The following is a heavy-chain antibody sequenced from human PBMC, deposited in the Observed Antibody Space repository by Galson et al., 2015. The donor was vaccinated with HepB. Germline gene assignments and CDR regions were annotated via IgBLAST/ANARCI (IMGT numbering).Heavy chain of an antibody. CDR1: GGSFSGYY. D-gene: IGHD4-17*01. Sequence: LTCAVYGGSFSGYYWSWIRQPPGKGLEWIGEINHQSPGKGLEWIAEINHSGSTKYNPSLKSRVTISVGTSKNQFSLKLNSVTAADTAVYYCARGQGGGDPADYWGQGNLVTVSS. V-gene: IGHV4-34*01. J-gene: IGHJ4*02. CDR2: INHSGST. CDR3: ARGQGGGDPADY.